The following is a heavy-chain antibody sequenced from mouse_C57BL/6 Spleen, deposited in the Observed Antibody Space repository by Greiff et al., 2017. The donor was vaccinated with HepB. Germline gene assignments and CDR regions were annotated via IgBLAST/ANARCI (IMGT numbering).Heavy chain of an antibody. CDR1: GFSFNTYA. CDR2: IRSKSNNYAT. D-gene: IGHD2-3*01. V-gene: IGHV10-1*01. J-gene: IGHJ4*01. CDR3: VRHSPSDGYYVGYYAMDY. Sequence: EVQRVESGGGLVQPKGSLKLSCAASGFSFNTYAVNWVRQAPGKGLEWVARIRSKSNNYATYYADSVKDRFTISRDDSESMLYLQMNNLKTEDTAMYYCVRHSPSDGYYVGYYAMDYWGQGTSVTVSS.